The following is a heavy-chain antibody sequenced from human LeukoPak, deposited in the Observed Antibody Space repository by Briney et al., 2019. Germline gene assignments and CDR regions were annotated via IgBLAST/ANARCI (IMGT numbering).Heavy chain of an antibody. CDR2: ISSSSSTI. V-gene: IGHV3-48*02. Sequence: PGGSLRLSCAASGFTVSSAYMTWVRQAPGKGLEWVSYISSSSSTIYYADSVKGRFTISRDNAKNSLYLQMNSLRDEDTAVYYCARENILTAYYFDYWGQGTLVTVSS. J-gene: IGHJ4*02. CDR1: GFTVSSAY. D-gene: IGHD3-9*01. CDR3: ARENILTAYYFDY.